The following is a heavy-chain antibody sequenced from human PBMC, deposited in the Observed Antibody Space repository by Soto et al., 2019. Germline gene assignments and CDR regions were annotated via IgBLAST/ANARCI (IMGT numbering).Heavy chain of an antibody. V-gene: IGHV4-39*01. D-gene: IGHD3-9*01. CDR3: AVDYYDILTGYLTPFDY. Sequence: SETLSLTCTVSGGSISSSSYYWGWIRQPPGKGLEWIGSIYYSGSTYYNPSLKSRVTISVDTSKNQFSLKLSSVTAADTAVYYCAVDYYDILTGYLTPFDYWGQGTLVTVSS. CDR2: IYYSGST. J-gene: IGHJ4*02. CDR1: GGSISSSSYY.